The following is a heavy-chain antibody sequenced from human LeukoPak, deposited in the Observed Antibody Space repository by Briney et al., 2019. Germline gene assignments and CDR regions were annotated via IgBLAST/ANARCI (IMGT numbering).Heavy chain of an antibody. CDR3: ARDYRERRLYYYGSGSPYYYYMDV. V-gene: IGHV4-59*01. Sequence: SETLSLTCTVSGGSISSYYWSWIRQPPGKGLEWIGYIYYSGSTNYNPSLKSRVTTSVDTSKNQFSLKLSSVTAADTAVYYCARDYRERRLYYYGSGSPYYYYMDVWGKGTTVTVSS. J-gene: IGHJ6*03. CDR2: IYYSGST. D-gene: IGHD3-10*01. CDR1: GGSISSYY.